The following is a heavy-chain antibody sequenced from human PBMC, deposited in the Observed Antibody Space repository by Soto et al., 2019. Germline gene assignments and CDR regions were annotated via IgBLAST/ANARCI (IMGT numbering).Heavy chain of an antibody. Sequence: SETLSLTCTVSGGSISSYYWSWIRQPPGKGLEWIGYIYYSGSTNYNPSLKSRVTISVDTSKNQFSLKLSSVTAADTAVYYCGRDTSYRGYGDNAFDIWGQGTMVTVSS. CDR1: GGSISSYY. D-gene: IGHD4-17*01. V-gene: IGHV4-59*01. CDR3: GRDTSYRGYGDNAFDI. J-gene: IGHJ3*02. CDR2: IYYSGST.